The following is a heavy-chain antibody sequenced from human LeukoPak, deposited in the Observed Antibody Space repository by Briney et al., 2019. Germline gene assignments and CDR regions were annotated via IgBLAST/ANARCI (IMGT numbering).Heavy chain of an antibody. Sequence: SQTLSLTCTVSGGSISSGGYYWSWIRQHPGKGLEWIGYIYYSGSTYYNPSLKSRVTISVDTSKNQFSLKLSSVTAADTAVYYCAREEDYDYVWGSYRYTETWGQGTLVTVSS. CDR2: IYYSGST. CDR3: AREEDYDYVWGSYRYTET. D-gene: IGHD3-16*02. J-gene: IGHJ5*02. CDR1: GGSISSGGYY. V-gene: IGHV4-31*03.